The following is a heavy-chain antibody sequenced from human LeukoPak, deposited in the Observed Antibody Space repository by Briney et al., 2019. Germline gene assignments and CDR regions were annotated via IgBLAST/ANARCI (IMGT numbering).Heavy chain of an antibody. D-gene: IGHD2-2*03. Sequence: PGGSLRLSCAASGFTFSIYSMNWVRQAPGKGLEWVSCISSGSTNIYYADSLRGRFTISRDNAKNSLYLQMNSLRAEDTAAYYCARVGGYCSSVSNCYGDYWGQGTLVTVSS. CDR1: GFTFSIYS. J-gene: IGHJ4*02. V-gene: IGHV3-21*01. CDR2: ISSGSTNI. CDR3: ARVGGYCSSVSNCYGDY.